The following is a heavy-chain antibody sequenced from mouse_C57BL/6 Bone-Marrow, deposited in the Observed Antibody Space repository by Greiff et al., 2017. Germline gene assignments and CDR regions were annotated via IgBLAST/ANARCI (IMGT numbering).Heavy chain of an antibody. CDR3: SREGTAQAFAN. Sequence: QVQLQQPGAELVMPGASVKLSCKASGYTFTSYWMHWVKQRPGQGLEWIGEIDPSDSYTNYNQKFKGKSTLTVDKSSSTAYMQLSGLTSEDSAVYYCSREGTAQAFANWCQGTRVSVSA. J-gene: IGHJ3*01. CDR2: IDPSDSYT. D-gene: IGHD3-2*02. V-gene: IGHV1-69*01. CDR1: GYTFTSYW.